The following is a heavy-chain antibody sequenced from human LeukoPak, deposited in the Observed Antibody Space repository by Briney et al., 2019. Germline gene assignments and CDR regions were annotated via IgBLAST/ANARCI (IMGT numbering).Heavy chain of an antibody. J-gene: IGHJ4*02. V-gene: IGHV3-7*01. Sequence: GGSLRLSCAASGFTFRNHFMDWVRQAPGKGLEWVANIKQDGSGKYYVDSVKGRFTISRDNAKNSLYLQMNSLRAEDTAVYYCARGAFSSSLYYFDYWGQGTLVTVSS. D-gene: IGHD6-6*01. CDR2: IKQDGSGK. CDR1: GFTFRNHF. CDR3: ARGAFSSSLYYFDY.